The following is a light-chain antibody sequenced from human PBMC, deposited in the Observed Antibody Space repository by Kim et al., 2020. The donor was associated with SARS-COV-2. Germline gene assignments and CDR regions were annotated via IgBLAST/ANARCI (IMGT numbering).Light chain of an antibody. Sequence: EIVMTQSPATLSVSPGERATLSCRASQSVNNNVAWYQQKRGQAPRLLMSLASTRATGIPARFSGSASGTEFTLTISTLQSEDFAVYYCQQYNNWPPTFGQGTKVDIK. CDR3: QQYNNWPPT. V-gene: IGKV3-15*01. CDR2: LAS. CDR1: QSVNNN. J-gene: IGKJ1*01.